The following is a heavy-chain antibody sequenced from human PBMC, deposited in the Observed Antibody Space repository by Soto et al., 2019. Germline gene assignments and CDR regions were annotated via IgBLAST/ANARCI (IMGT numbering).Heavy chain of an antibody. Sequence: QVPLVQSGAEVKKPGSSVTVSCKASGGTFSSYAIHWVRQAPGQGLEWMGGILPMYGPAKYAQRFQGRVTITADESTTTVYMELTSLTSQDTAVSYCARVTSMVRGVVDNWFDPWGHGTLVTVSS. CDR1: GGTFSSYA. J-gene: IGHJ5*02. D-gene: IGHD3-10*01. CDR2: ILPMYGPA. V-gene: IGHV1-69*01. CDR3: ARVTSMVRGVVDNWFDP.